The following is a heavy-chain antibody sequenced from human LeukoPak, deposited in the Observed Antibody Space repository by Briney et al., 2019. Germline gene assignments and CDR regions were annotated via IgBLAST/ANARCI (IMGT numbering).Heavy chain of an antibody. V-gene: IGHV3-73*01. Sequence: GGSLKLSCAASGFTFSGPAMHWVRQASGKGLEWVGRIRSKANSYATAYAASVKGRFTISRDDSKNTAYLQMNSLKTEDTAVYYCTSYHYGMDVWGQGTTVTVSS. J-gene: IGHJ6*02. CDR3: TSYHYGMDV. CDR2: IRSKANSYAT. CDR1: GFTFSGPA.